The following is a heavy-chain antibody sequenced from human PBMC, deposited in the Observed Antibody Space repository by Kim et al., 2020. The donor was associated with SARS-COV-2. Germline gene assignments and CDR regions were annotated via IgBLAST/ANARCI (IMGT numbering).Heavy chain of an antibody. V-gene: IGHV3-13*01. CDR1: GFTFSSYD. J-gene: IGHJ2*01. Sequence: GGSLRLSCAASGFTFSSYDMHWVRQATGKGLEWVSAIGTAGDTYYPGSVKGRFTISRENAKNSLYLQMNSLRAGDTAVYYCARDSPAHWYFDLWGRGTLVTVSS. CDR2: IGTAGDT. CDR3: ARDSPAHWYFDL.